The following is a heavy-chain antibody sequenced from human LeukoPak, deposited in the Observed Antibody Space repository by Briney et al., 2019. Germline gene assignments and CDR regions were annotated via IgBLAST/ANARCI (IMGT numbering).Heavy chain of an antibody. J-gene: IGHJ4*02. Sequence: SQTLSLTCAVSGGSISSGGDYWSWIRQQPGKGLEWIGYIHYSGSTGYNPSLKSRVYISVDTSKNQFSLKLSSVTAADTAVYYCARFGLGAARSPAAPDYFPPYYFDYWGQGTLVTVSS. D-gene: IGHD2/OR15-2a*01. CDR1: GGSISSGGDY. CDR2: IHYSGST. V-gene: IGHV4-31*11. CDR3: ARFGLGAARSPAAPDYFPPYYFDY.